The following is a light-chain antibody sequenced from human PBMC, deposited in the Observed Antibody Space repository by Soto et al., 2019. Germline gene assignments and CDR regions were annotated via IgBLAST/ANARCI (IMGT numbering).Light chain of an antibody. V-gene: IGKV3-15*01. CDR2: GAS. CDR1: QSVSSN. J-gene: IGKJ5*01. CDR3: QQYNNWPPIT. Sequence: ETVMTQSPATLSVSPGERATLSCRASQSVSSNLAWFQQKPGQAPRLLIYGASTRATDIPGRFSGSGSGTEFTLTISRLQPEDFAVYYCQQYNNWPPITFGQGTRLEIK.